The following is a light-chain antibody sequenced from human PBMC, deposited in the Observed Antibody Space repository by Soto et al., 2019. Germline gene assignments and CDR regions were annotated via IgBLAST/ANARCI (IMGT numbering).Light chain of an antibody. CDR1: QTITYNF. CDR3: QHYGESSST. Sequence: IVLTQSPGTLSLSPGEVATHSCGASQTITYNFLAWYQKKPGLAPRLLVYDASNRATGIPDRFSGSGSGTDFTLTISTLEPEDFAVYYCQHYGESSSTFGGGTRVEI. CDR2: DAS. V-gene: IGKV3D-20*01. J-gene: IGKJ4*01.